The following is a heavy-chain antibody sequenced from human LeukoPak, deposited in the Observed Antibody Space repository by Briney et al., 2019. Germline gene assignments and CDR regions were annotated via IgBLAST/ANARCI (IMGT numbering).Heavy chain of an antibody. V-gene: IGHV4-4*07. D-gene: IGHD3-3*01. Sequence: SETLSLTCTVSGGSISSYYWSWIRQPAGKGLEWIGRIYTSGSTNYNPSLKSRVTMSVDTSKNQFSLKLSSVTAADTAVYYCASEGIGLDYDFWNWFDPWGQGTLVTVSS. CDR1: GGSISSYY. CDR3: ASEGIGLDYDFWNWFDP. CDR2: IYTSGST. J-gene: IGHJ5*02.